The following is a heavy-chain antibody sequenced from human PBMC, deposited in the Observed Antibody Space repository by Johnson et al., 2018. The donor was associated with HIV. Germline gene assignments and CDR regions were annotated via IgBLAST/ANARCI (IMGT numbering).Heavy chain of an antibody. CDR1: GFTFADYA. CDR3: AILYYYGSGSIIAPAFDI. J-gene: IGHJ3*02. CDR2: ISWNSGSI. V-gene: IGHV3-9*01. Sequence: VQLVESGGGVVRPGGSLRLSCAASGFTFADYAMHWVRQAPGTGLEWVSGISWNSGSIGYADSVKGRFTISRDNAKNSLYLQMNSLRAEDTALYYCAILYYYGSGSIIAPAFDIWGQGTMVTVSS. D-gene: IGHD3-10*01.